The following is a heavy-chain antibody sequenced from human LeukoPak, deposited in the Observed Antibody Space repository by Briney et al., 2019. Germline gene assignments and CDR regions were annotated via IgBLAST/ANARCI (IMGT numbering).Heavy chain of an antibody. V-gene: IGHV4-34*01. CDR1: GGSFSGYY. D-gene: IGHD3-10*01. Sequence: SETLSLTCAVYGGSFSGYYWSWIRQPPGKGLEWIGEINHSGSTNYNPSLKSRVTISVDTSKNQFSLKLRSVTAADTAVYYCARGPFRITMVRGAFDYWGQGTLVTVSS. CDR3: ARGPFRITMVRGAFDY. CDR2: INHSGST. J-gene: IGHJ4*02.